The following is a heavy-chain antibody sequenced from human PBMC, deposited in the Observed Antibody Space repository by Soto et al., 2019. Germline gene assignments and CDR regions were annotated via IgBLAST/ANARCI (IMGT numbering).Heavy chain of an antibody. CDR2: ISYDGNNK. Sequence: HPGGSLRLSCAASGFTFSSYTMHWVRQAPGEGLEWVAVISYDGNNKFYADSVKGRFTISRDSSSQTLYLQMNSLRPDDTAMYYCARDGVSSTDYTWNYGTYFDYWAPRALVTVSS. CDR3: ARDGVSSTDYTWNYGTYFDY. V-gene: IGHV3-30*03. J-gene: IGHJ4*02. D-gene: IGHD4-4*01. CDR1: GFTFSSYT.